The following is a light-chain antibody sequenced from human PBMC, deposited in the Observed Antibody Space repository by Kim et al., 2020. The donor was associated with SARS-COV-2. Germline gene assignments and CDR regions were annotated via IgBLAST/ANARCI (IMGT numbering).Light chain of an antibody. Sequence: DIQMTQSPSSLSASVGDRITITCQASQDIRKSLNWFQQKPGKAPKLLIHDASELEIGVSSRFSGSGSETYFTFTIDTLWPEDIAMYYCHQYNYLPYTFGGGTKVDIK. CDR2: DAS. J-gene: IGKJ4*01. CDR1: QDIRKS. CDR3: HQYNYLPYT. V-gene: IGKV1-33*01.